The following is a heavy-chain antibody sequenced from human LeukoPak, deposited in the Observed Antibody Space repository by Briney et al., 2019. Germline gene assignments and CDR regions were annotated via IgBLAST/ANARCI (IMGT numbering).Heavy chain of an antibody. Sequence: GASVKVSCRASGFTFTDYYLHWVRQAPGQGLEWMGWISPNNGDTDYAQKFQGRVRMTTDTSISTAYMDLSRLTSNDTAMYYCAREGPLSSIKHWGQGILVTVSS. V-gene: IGHV1-2*02. CDR2: ISPNNGDT. D-gene: IGHD5-12*01. J-gene: IGHJ1*01. CDR1: GFTFTDYY. CDR3: AREGPLSSIKH.